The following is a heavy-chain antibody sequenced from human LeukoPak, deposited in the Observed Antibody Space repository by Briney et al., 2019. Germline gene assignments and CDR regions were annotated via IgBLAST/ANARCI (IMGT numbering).Heavy chain of an antibody. J-gene: IGHJ4*02. CDR1: GGSISSSSYY. Sequence: SETLSLTCTVSGGSISSSSYYWGWIRQPPGKGLEWIGSIYYSGSTYYNPSLKSRVTISVDTSKNQFSLKLSSVTAADTAVYYCARQMSYYYGSGSYCFDYWGQGTLVTVSS. V-gene: IGHV4-39*01. CDR2: IYYSGST. CDR3: ARQMSYYYGSGSYCFDY. D-gene: IGHD3-10*01.